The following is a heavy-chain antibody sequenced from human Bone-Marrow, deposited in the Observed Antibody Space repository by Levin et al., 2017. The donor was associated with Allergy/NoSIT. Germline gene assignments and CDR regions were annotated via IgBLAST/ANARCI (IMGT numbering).Heavy chain of an antibody. J-gene: IGHJ6*02. CDR3: AKDRTYGILWNYGMDV. V-gene: IGHV3-21*01. CDR2: ISGTGRHI. D-gene: IGHD4-17*01. CDR1: GFNFASSG. Sequence: LSLTCAASGFNFASSGMNWVRQAPGKGLEWVSSISGTGRHIYLADSLKGRFTISRDNAKNSLSLQMNNLRVEDTAVYYCAKDRTYGILWNYGMDVWGQGTTVTVSS.